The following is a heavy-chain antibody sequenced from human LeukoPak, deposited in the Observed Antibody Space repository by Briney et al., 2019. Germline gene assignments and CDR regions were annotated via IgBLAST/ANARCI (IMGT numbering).Heavy chain of an antibody. D-gene: IGHD1-26*01. CDR2: IYYSGST. CDR1: GGSISSSSYY. Sequence: PSETLSLTCTVSGGSISSSSYYWGWIRQRPGKGLEWIGSIYYSGSTYYNPSLKSRVTISVDTSKNQFSLKLRSVTAADTAVYYCARGKSRGSHIDYCGQGTLDTVSS. V-gene: IGHV4-39*07. CDR3: ARGKSRGSHIDY. J-gene: IGHJ4*02.